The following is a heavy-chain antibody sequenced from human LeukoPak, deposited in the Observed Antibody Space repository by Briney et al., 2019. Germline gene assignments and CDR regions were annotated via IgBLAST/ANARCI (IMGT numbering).Heavy chain of an antibody. V-gene: IGHV4-34*01. CDR1: GGSFSGYY. J-gene: IGHJ1*01. D-gene: IGHD3-22*01. CDR2: IDHSRST. CDR3: ARSHYYENDGFSKFFQV. Sequence: SETLSLTCAVYGGSFSGYYWSWIRQPPGKGLEWIGEIDHSRSTNYNPSLKSRVTISVDTSKNQFSLKLSSVTAADTAVYYCARSHYYENDGFSKFFQVWGQGTLVTVSS.